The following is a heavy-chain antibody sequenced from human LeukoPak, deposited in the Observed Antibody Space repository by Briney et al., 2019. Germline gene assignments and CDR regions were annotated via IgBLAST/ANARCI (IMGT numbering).Heavy chain of an antibody. J-gene: IGHJ4*02. Sequence: SETLSLTCTVSGGSISGSRYYWGWIRQPPGRGLEWIGRISYGGNTFYNPSLNSRVTISIDTSKNQFSLNLNSVTAADTAIYYCARRNSGSPRRAWDYWGQGTLVTVSS. CDR2: ISYGGNT. CDR1: GGSISGSRYY. V-gene: IGHV4-39*01. D-gene: IGHD1-26*01. CDR3: ARRNSGSPRRAWDY.